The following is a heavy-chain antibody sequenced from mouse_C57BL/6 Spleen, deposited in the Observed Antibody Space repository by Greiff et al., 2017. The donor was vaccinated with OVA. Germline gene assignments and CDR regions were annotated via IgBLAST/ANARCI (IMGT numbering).Heavy chain of an antibody. J-gene: IGHJ2*01. Sequence: EVQLQESGGGLVQPGGSLSLSCAASGFTFTDYYMSWVRQPPGQALEWLGFIRNKANGYTTEYSASVKGRFTISRDNSQSILYLQMNALRAEDSATYYCARYKTRGYYFDYWGQGTTLTVSS. CDR2: IRNKANGYTT. V-gene: IGHV7-3*01. CDR1: GFTFTDYY. CDR3: ARYKTRGYYFDY.